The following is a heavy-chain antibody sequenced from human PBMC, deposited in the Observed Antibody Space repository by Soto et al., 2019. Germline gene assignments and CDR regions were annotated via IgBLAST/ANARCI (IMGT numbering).Heavy chain of an antibody. CDR1: GGSISSSSYY. Sequence: PSETLSLTCTVSGGSISSSSYYWGWIRQPPGKGLEWIGSIYYSGSTYYNPSLKSRVTISVDTSKNQFSLKLSSVTAADTAVYYCAGERFLEWLSGAFDIWGQGTMVTVSS. CDR3: AGERFLEWLSGAFDI. V-gene: IGHV4-39*02. D-gene: IGHD3-3*01. J-gene: IGHJ3*02. CDR2: IYYSGST.